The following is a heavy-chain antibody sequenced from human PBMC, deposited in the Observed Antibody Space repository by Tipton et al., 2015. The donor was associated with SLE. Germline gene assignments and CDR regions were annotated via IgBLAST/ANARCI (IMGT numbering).Heavy chain of an antibody. CDR1: GGSISSGGYY. CDR3: ARAYYYDGDFDY. D-gene: IGHD3-22*01. V-gene: IGHV4-31*03. CDR2: IYYSGST. J-gene: IGHJ4*02. Sequence: TLSLTCTVSGGSISSGGYYWSWIRQHPGKGLEWIGYIYYSGSTYYNPSLKSRVTISVDTSKNQFSLKLSSVTAADTAVYYCARAYYYDGDFDYWGQGTLVTVPS.